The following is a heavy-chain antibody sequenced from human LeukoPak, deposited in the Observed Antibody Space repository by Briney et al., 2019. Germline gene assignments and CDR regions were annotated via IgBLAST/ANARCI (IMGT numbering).Heavy chain of an antibody. V-gene: IGHV1-69*06. CDR3: ARARGTAMGFQR. CDR2: IIPIFGTA. CDR1: GGTFSSYA. J-gene: IGHJ1*01. Sequence: SVKVSCTASGGTFSSYAISWVRQAPGQGLEWMGGIIPIFGTANYAQKFQGRVTITADKSTSTAYMELSSLRSEDTAVYYCARARGTAMGFQRWGQGTLVTVSS. D-gene: IGHD5-18*01.